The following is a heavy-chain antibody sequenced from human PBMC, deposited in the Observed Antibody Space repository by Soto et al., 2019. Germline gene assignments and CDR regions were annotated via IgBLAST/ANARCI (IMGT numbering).Heavy chain of an antibody. V-gene: IGHV3-9*01. CDR2: ISWDSGRI. D-gene: IGHD3-16*01. J-gene: IGHJ3*01. CDR3: VKGMCINIRNDYGDAFDL. Sequence: EMQLVEAGGGLVQPGRSLRLSCAASGFTFEDYAMHWVRQVPGKGLEWVAGISWDSGRIGYADSVKGRFTSSRYNVKSSLFLQMNSVKADETACYYCVKGMCINIRNDYGDAFDLWGQGTMVTVSS. CDR1: GFTFEDYA.